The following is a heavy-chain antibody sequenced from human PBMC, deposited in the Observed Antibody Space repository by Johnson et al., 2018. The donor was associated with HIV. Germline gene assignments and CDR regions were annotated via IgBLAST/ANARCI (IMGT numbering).Heavy chain of an antibody. CDR2: IYSGGTT. V-gene: IGHV3-NL1*01. D-gene: IGHD3-10*01. CDR1: GFTFSSYA. J-gene: IGHJ3*01. CDR3: ARWVMVRGREGVDV. Sequence: QMLLVESGGGVVQPGRSLRLSCAASGFTFSSYAMHWVRQAPGKGLEWVSAIYSGGTTYYADSVKGRFTISRDNSKSTLYLQMNSLRAEDTAVYYCARWVMVRGREGVDVWGQGTMVTVSS.